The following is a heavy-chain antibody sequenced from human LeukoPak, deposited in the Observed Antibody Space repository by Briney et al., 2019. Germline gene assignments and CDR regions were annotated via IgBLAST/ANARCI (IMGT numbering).Heavy chain of an antibody. CDR1: GYTFTGYY. D-gene: IGHD3-22*01. CDR3: ARFPVYDSSGYLDY. J-gene: IGHJ4*02. V-gene: IGHV1-2*02. CDR2: INPNSGGT. Sequence: ASVKVSCKASGYTFTGYYMHWVRQAPGQGLEWMGWINPNSGGTNYAQKFQGRVTMTRDTSISTAYMELSRLRSDDTAVYYCARFPVYDSSGYLDYWGQGTLVTVSS.